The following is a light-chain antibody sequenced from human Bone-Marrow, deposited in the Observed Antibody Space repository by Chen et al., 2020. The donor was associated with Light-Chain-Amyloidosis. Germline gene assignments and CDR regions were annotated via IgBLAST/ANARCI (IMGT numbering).Light chain of an antibody. V-gene: IGLV1-40*01. Sequence: QSVLTQPPSVSGAPGQRVTISCTGSSSNIGAGYDVHWYQQLPGTAPKLLIYGNSNRPSGVPDRFSGSKSGTSACLAITGRQAEDEADYYCQSYDSSLSGYVFGTGTKVTVL. J-gene: IGLJ1*01. CDR3: QSYDSSLSGYV. CDR2: GNS. CDR1: SSNIGAGYD.